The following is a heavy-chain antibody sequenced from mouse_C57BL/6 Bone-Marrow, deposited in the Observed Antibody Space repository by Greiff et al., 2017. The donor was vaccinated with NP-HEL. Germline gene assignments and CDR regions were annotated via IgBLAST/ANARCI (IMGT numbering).Heavy chain of an antibody. D-gene: IGHD1-1*01. J-gene: IGHJ4*01. CDR3: TRVKYYYGSSYAMDY. Sequence: DVMLVESGEGLVKPGGSLKLSCAASGFTFSSYAMSWVRQTPEKRLEWVAYISSGGDYIYYADTVKGRFTISRDNARNTLYLQMSSLKSEDTAMYYCTRVKYYYGSSYAMDYWGQGTSVTVSS. CDR2: ISSGGDYI. V-gene: IGHV5-9-1*02. CDR1: GFTFSSYA.